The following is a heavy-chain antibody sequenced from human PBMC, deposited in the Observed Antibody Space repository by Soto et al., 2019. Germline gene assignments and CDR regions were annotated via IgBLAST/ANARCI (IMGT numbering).Heavy chain of an antibody. J-gene: IGHJ6*02. CDR3: ARDRVPFSSSSGHYYYGMDV. CDR2: ISPNSGGT. V-gene: IGHV1-2*02. CDR1: GYTFTGYY. Sequence: QVHLVQSGAEVKKPGASVKVSCKASGYTFTGYYMHWVRQAPGQGLEWMGWISPNSGGTNFAHKFQGRVTMTTDTSINTADMELSRLTYDDTAVYYCARDRVPFSSSSGHYYYGMDVWGQGTTVTVSS. D-gene: IGHD6-6*01.